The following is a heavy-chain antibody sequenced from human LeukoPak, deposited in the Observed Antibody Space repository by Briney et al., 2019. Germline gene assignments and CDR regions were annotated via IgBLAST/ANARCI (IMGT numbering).Heavy chain of an antibody. D-gene: IGHD3-10*01. CDR3: ARGGSRRFDP. V-gene: IGHV3-11*03. CDR1: GFIFSDYC. CDR2: ISSGSS. Sequence: GGSLRLSCAASGFIFSDYCMSWIRQAPGKGLEWVSSISSGSSYADSVKGRFTISRDNAKSSLYLQMNSLRAEDTAIYYYARGGSRRFDPWGQGTLVTVSS. J-gene: IGHJ5*02.